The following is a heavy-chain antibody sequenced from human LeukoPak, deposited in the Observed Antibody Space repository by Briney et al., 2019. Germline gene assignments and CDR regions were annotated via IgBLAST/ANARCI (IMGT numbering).Heavy chain of an antibody. CDR1: GFTFSSYE. J-gene: IGHJ4*02. Sequence: GGSLRLSCAASGFTFSSYEMNWVRQAPGKGLEWVANIKQDGSEKYYVDSVKGRFTISRDNAKNSLYLQMNSLRAEDTAVYYCARGIDYWGQGTLVTVSS. V-gene: IGHV3-7*01. CDR2: IKQDGSEK. CDR3: ARGIDY.